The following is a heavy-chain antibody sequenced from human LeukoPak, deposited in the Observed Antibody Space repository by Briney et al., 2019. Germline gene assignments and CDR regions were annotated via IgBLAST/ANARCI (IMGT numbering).Heavy chain of an antibody. CDR2: IWYDGSNR. D-gene: IGHD3-22*01. CDR3: AKDLNGYYDSSGLFDY. CDR1: GFTFSSYG. J-gene: IGHJ4*02. V-gene: IGHV3-33*06. Sequence: GGSLRLSCAASGFTFSSYGMHWVRQAPGKGLEWVAVIWYDGSNRYYADSAKGRFTISRDNSKNTLYLQMNSLRAEDTAVYYCAKDLNGYYDSSGLFDYWGQGTLVTVSS.